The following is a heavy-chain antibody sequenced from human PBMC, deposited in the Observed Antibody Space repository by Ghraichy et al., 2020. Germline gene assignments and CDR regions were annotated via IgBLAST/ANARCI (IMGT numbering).Heavy chain of an antibody. Sequence: SQTLSLTCSVSGVSINAYYWSWVRQSPSHGLEWIGHVHVSGNSRNNPSLVSRVTVSLASSKNQFSLRLSSVTAADTAVYYCAGHRGRWTQTPEYFFDKWGQGIVVIVSS. CDR3: AGHRGRWTQTPEYFFDK. J-gene: IGHJ4*02. CDR1: GVSINAYY. D-gene: IGHD5-24*01. V-gene: IGHV4-59*08. CDR2: VHVSGNS.